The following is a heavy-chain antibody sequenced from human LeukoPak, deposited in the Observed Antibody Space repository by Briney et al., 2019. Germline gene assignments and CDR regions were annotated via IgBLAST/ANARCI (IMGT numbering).Heavy chain of an antibody. Sequence: GGSLRLSCAASGFTVSSNYMNWVRQAPGKGVEWVSVIYSGGTTYYADSVEGRFTISRDNSKNMLYLQMNSLRAEDTAVYYCARAPYYYDDSGYYYDNFYYGMDVWGQGTTVTVSS. CDR3: ARAPYYYDDSGYYYDNFYYGMDV. D-gene: IGHD3-22*01. CDR2: IYSGGTT. V-gene: IGHV3-53*01. CDR1: GFTVSSNY. J-gene: IGHJ6*02.